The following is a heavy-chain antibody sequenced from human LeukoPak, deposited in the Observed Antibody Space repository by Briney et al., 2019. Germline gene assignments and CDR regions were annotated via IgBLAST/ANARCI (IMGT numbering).Heavy chain of an antibody. D-gene: IGHD2/OR15-2a*01. CDR2: INHSGST. V-gene: IGHV4-34*01. CDR3: ARGFPGGMDV. Sequence: MPSETLSLTCAVNGGTFSGYYWSWIRQPPGKGLEWIGEINHSGSTNYNPSLKSRVTISVDTSKNQFSLKLSSVTAADTAVYYCARGFPGGMDVWGKGTTVTVSS. CDR1: GGTFSGYY. J-gene: IGHJ6*03.